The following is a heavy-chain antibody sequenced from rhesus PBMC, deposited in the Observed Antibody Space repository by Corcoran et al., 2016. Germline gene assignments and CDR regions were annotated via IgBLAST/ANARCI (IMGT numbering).Heavy chain of an antibody. Sequence: QLQLQESGPGLVKPSETLSVTCAVSGGSISSNYWSWIRQPPGKGLEWIGRISGRGGSTDYNPSLRSRVTISTDTSKNQFSLKLSYVTAADTAVYYCARDRSYSGGSWTYWGQGVLVTVSS. CDR3: ARDRSYSGGSWTY. V-gene: IGHV4-173*01. D-gene: IGHD6-25*01. J-gene: IGHJ4*01. CDR1: GGSISSNY. CDR2: ISGRGGST.